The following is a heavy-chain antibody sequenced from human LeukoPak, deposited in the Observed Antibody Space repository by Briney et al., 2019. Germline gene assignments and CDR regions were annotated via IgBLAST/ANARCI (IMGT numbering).Heavy chain of an antibody. CDR3: ARHPRIHYDYVWGSYRGHFDY. V-gene: IGHV4-34*01. CDR2: INHSGST. J-gene: IGHJ4*02. D-gene: IGHD3-16*02. Sequence: SETLSLTCAVYGGSFSGYYWSWIRQPPGKGLEWIGEINHSGSTNYNPSLKSRVTISVDTSKNQFSLKLSSVTAADTAVYYCARHPRIHYDYVWGSYRGHFDYWGQGTLVTVSS. CDR1: GGSFSGYY.